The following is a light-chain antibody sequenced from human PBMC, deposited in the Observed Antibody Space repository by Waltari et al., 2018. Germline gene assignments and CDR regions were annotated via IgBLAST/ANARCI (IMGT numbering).Light chain of an antibody. V-gene: IGLV3-25*02. CDR1: ALPKQY. Sequence: SYELTQPPSVSVSPGQTARITCSGDALPKQYVYWYQPKPGQAPVLFLYKDEERPSGIPERFSGSSSGKTAKLTISGVQAEEEADYYCQSEDSTGTYYVFAAGTKVTVL. J-gene: IGLJ1*01. CDR3: QSEDSTGTYYV. CDR2: KDE.